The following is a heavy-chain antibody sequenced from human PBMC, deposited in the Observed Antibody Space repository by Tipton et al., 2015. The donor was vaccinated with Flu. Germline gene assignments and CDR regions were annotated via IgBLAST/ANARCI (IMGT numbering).Heavy chain of an antibody. CDR2: ISHSGST. V-gene: IGHV4-4*07. CDR3: ARDLRGYSGYTGGDAFDV. CDR1: GGSIRNYS. J-gene: IGHJ3*01. D-gene: IGHD5-12*01. Sequence: TLSLTCTVSGGSIRNYSWSWLRQPAGKGLEWIGRISHSGSTNYNVSLNGRVIMSVDPSKGQLSLRLSSATAADTAKYYCARDLRGYSGYTGGDAFDVWGQGTVVTVSS.